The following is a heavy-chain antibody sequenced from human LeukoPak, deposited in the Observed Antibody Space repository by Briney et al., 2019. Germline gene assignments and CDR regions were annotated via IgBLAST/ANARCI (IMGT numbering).Heavy chain of an antibody. CDR1: GGTFSSYA. V-gene: IGHV1-69*06. Sequence: ASVKVSCKASGGTFSSYAISWVRQAPGQGLEWMGGIIPIFGTANYAQKFQGRVTITADKSTSTAYMELSSLGSEDTAVYYCARGYPDYYYYYYMDVWGKGTTVTVSS. D-gene: IGHD5-12*01. CDR3: ARGYPDYYYYYYMDV. J-gene: IGHJ6*03. CDR2: IIPIFGTA.